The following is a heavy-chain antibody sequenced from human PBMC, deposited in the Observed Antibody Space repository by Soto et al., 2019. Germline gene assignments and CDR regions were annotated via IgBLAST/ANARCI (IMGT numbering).Heavy chain of an antibody. CDR3: ARNPKLNSRGFYYFDY. CDR2: ISYDGSNK. Sequence: GGSLRLSCAASGFTFSSYAMHWVRQAPGKGLEWVAVISYDGSNKYYADSVKGRFTISRDNSKNTLYLQMNSLRAEDTAVYYCARNPKLNSRGFYYFDYWGQGTLVTVSS. J-gene: IGHJ4*02. CDR1: GFTFSSYA. V-gene: IGHV3-30-3*01. D-gene: IGHD3-22*01.